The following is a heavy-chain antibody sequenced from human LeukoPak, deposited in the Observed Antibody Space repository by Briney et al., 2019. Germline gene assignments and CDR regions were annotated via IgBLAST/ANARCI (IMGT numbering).Heavy chain of an antibody. V-gene: IGHV3-30*19. D-gene: IGHD6-13*01. Sequence: GGSLRLSCAASGFTFSSYGMHWVRQAPGKGLEWVAVISYDGSNKYYADSVKGRFTISRDNSKNTLYLQMNSLRAEDTAVYYCAKTYSSNWPDFCLDYWGQGTLVTVSS. CDR2: ISYDGSNK. CDR1: GFTFSSYG. CDR3: AKTYSSNWPDFCLDY. J-gene: IGHJ4*02.